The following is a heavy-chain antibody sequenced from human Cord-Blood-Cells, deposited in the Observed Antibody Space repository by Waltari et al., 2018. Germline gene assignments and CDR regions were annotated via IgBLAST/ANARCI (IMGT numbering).Heavy chain of an antibody. D-gene: IGHD7-27*01. CDR1: GFTFSSYG. Sequence: QVQLVESGGGVVQPGRSLRLSCAASGFTFSSYGMHWVRQAPGKGVEWVAVIWYDGSNKYYADSVKGRFTSSRDNSKNTLYLQMNSLRAEDTAVYYCAREDNWGWERWYFDLWGRGTLVTVSS. V-gene: IGHV3-33*01. J-gene: IGHJ2*01. CDR3: AREDNWGWERWYFDL. CDR2: IWYDGSNK.